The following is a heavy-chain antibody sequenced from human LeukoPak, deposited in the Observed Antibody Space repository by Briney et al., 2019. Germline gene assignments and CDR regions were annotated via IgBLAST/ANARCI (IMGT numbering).Heavy chain of an antibody. J-gene: IGHJ4*02. CDR3: AKGIVLGVYFDY. D-gene: IGHD3-10*01. Sequence: SGGFLRLSCAASGFTFSSYGMHWVRQAPGKGLEWVAFIRYDGSNKYYADSVKGRFTISRDNSKNTLYLQMNSLRAEDTAVYYCAKGIVLGVYFDYWGQGTLVTVSS. V-gene: IGHV3-30*02. CDR2: IRYDGSNK. CDR1: GFTFSSYG.